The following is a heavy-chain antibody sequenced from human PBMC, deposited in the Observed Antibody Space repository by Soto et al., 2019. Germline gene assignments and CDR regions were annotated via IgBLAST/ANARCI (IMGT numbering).Heavy chain of an antibody. CDR2: INPSGGST. D-gene: IGHD6-19*01. J-gene: IGHJ4*02. CDR1: GYTFTPYS. V-gene: IGHV1-46*01. Sequence: ASVKVSCKASGYTFTPYSMHWVRQAPGHGLEWMGIINPSGGSTSYAQKFQGRVTMTRDTSTSTVYMELSSLRSEDTAVYYCARAAGYSSVWYYLLDYWGQGTLVTGSS. CDR3: ARAAGYSSVWYYLLDY.